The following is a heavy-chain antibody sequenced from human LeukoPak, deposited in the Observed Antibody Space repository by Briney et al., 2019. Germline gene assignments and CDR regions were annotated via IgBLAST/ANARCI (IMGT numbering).Heavy chain of an antibody. CDR1: GFTFSTYW. CDR3: AKTPMIVVVIVVGYFDY. Sequence: PGGSLRLSCAASGFTFSTYWMHWVRQAPGKGLEWVSAISGSGGSTYYADSVKGRFTISRDSSKNTLYLQMNSLRAEDTAVYYCAKTPMIVVVIVVGYFDYWGQGTLVTVSS. D-gene: IGHD3-22*01. J-gene: IGHJ4*02. V-gene: IGHV3-23*01. CDR2: ISGSGGST.